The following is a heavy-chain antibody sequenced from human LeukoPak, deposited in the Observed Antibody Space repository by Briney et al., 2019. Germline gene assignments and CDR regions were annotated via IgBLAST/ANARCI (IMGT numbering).Heavy chain of an antibody. V-gene: IGHV4-38-2*01. CDR2: IHYSGST. CDR3: ARRGYSSGWSGADAFDI. Sequence: SETLSLTCHVSGYSISSAYYWGWIRQPPGKELEWIGSIHYSGSTSYNPSLKSRVTISVDKSKNQFSLKLSSVTAADTAVYYCARRGYSSGWSGADAFDIWGQGTMVTVSS. J-gene: IGHJ3*02. CDR1: GYSISSAYY. D-gene: IGHD6-19*01.